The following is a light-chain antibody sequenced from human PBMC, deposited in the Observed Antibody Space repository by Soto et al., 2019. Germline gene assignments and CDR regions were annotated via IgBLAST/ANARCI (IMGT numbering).Light chain of an antibody. CDR3: QQYNNWPLT. J-gene: IGKJ4*01. CDR1: QSVSSN. Sequence: EIVMTQSPATLSASPGERATLSCWASQSVSSNLAWYQQKPGQAPRLLIYDVSTRATGIPTRFSGSGSGTEFTLTISSLQSEDFAAYYCQQYNNWPLTFGGGTKVDIK. V-gene: IGKV3D-15*01. CDR2: DVS.